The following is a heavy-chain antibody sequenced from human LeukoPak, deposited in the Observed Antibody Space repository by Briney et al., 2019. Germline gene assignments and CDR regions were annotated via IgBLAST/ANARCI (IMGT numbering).Heavy chain of an antibody. Sequence: ASVKVSCKASGYTFTSYGISWVRQAPGQGLEWMGWISAYNGNTNYAQKLQGRVTMTTDTSTSTAYMELRSLRSDDTAVYYCARIMVVAYGDYVGWFDHWGQGTLVTVSS. V-gene: IGHV1-18*01. CDR3: ARIMVVAYGDYVGWFDH. J-gene: IGHJ5*02. CDR2: ISAYNGNT. D-gene: IGHD4-17*01. CDR1: GYTFTSYG.